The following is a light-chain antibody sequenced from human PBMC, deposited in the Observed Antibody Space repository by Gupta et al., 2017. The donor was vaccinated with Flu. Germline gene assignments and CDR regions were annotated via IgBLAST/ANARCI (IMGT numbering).Light chain of an antibody. V-gene: IGLV3-19*01. J-gene: IGLJ3*02. Sequence: SSELTQDPAVSVALGQTVRITCQGDSLRSYYASWYQQKPGQAPVLVIYGKNNRPSGIPDRFSGSSSGNTASLTITGAQAEDGADYYCNSRNISDNHLGVFGGGTKLTVL. CDR1: SLRSYY. CDR2: GKN. CDR3: NSRNISDNHLGV.